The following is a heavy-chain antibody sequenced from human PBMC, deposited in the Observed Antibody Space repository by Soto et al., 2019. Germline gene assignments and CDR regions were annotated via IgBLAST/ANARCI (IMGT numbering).Heavy chain of an antibody. CDR1: VYSFNDYA. J-gene: IGHJ5*02. V-gene: IGHV3-23*01. D-gene: IGHD6-19*01. CDR3: ARVLDTGAWYLGP. CDR2: VGTTGDTT. Sequence: GWSLRLSCAASVYSFNDYAMTWVRQAPEKGLEWVSGVGTTGDTTYYADSVKGRFTISKDNSKNTLYLQMNSLRADDTAVYYCARVLDTGAWYLGPWGQGTLVTVSS.